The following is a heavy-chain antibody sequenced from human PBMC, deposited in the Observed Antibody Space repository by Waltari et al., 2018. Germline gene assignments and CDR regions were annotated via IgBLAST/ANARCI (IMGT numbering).Heavy chain of an antibody. Sequence: EVQLVESGGGLIPHGGSLRRSCAASGITGSSNYMRWLRQAPGKGLEWVSVIYSGGSTYYAESVKGRFTISRDNSKTTLYLQMNGLRSEDTAVYYCARDGAGYYDYWGQGTLVTVSS. V-gene: IGHV3-53*01. J-gene: IGHJ4*02. D-gene: IGHD3-22*01. CDR1: GITGSSNY. CDR3: ARDGAGYYDY. CDR2: IYSGGST.